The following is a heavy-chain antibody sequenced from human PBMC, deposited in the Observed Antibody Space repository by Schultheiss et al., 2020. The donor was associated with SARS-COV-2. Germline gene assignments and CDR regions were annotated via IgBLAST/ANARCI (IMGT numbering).Heavy chain of an antibody. CDR2: INQSGST. D-gene: IGHD3-16*02. J-gene: IGHJ5*02. CDR1: DGSFSDYY. Sequence: SQTLSLTCAVYDGSFSDYYWSWIRQPPGKGLEWIGEINQSGSTYYNPSLKSRVTISVDTSKNQFSLKLSSVTAADTAVYYCASLVGDYVWGSYRPRWFDPWGQGTLVTVSS. CDR3: ASLVGDYVWGSYRPRWFDP. V-gene: IGHV4-34*01.